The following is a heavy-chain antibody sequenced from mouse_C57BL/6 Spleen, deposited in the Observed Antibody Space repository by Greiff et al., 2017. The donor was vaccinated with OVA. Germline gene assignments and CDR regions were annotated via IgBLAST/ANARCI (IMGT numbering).Heavy chain of an antibody. CDR1: GYSITSGYY. V-gene: IGHV3-6*01. CDR2: ISYDGSN. Sequence: VQLKQSGPGLVKPSQSLSLTCSVTGYSITSGYYWNWIRQFPGNKLEWMGYISYDGSNNYNPSLKNRTSITRDTSKNQFFLKLNSVTTEDTATYYCARDKPDGYYNYWGQGTTLTVSS. CDR3: ARDKPDGYYNY. J-gene: IGHJ2*01. D-gene: IGHD2-3*01.